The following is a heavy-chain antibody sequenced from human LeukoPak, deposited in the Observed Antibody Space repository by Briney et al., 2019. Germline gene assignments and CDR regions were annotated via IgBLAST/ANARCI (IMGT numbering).Heavy chain of an antibody. V-gene: IGHV3-30*02. J-gene: IGHJ6*03. CDR3: AKVMPPGRILFYSYYMDV. D-gene: IGHD2-15*01. CDR1: GFQFSGYG. Sequence: GGSLRLSCAASGFQFSGYGLHWVCQAPDKGLEWVAFIRYDGSNEYYADSVKGRFTISRDKSKNTLSLQMNSLRVEDTAVYYCAKVMPPGRILFYSYYMDVWGRGTTVTVSS. CDR2: IRYDGSNE.